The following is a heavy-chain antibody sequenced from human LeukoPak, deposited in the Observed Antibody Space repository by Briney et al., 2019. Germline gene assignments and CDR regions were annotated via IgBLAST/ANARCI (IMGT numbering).Heavy chain of an antibody. D-gene: IGHD1-1*01. CDR3: ARRKVQPGVNAFDI. Sequence: PSETLSLTCTVSGGSISSSSYYWGWIRQPPGKGLEWIGSIYYSGSTYYNSSLKSRVTISVDTSKNQFSLKLSSVTAADTAVYYCARRKVQPGVNAFDIWGQGTMVTVSS. V-gene: IGHV4-39*01. J-gene: IGHJ3*02. CDR2: IYYSGST. CDR1: GGSISSSSYY.